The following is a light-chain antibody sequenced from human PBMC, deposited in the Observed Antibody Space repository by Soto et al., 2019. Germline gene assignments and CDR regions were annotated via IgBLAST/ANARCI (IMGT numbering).Light chain of an antibody. Sequence: EIVMTQSPATLSVSPGERATLSCRASQCISSNLAWYQQKPGQAPRLLIYGASTRATGIPATFSGSGSGTEFTLPISSLQSEDFAVYYCQQYNNWPFTFGPGTKVDIK. CDR2: GAS. CDR3: QQYNNWPFT. J-gene: IGKJ3*01. V-gene: IGKV3-15*01. CDR1: QCISSN.